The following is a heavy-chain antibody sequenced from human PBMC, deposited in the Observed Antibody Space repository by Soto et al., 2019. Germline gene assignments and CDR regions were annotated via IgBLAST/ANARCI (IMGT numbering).Heavy chain of an antibody. CDR3: ARGPTGGWSHDS. V-gene: IGHV1-3*05. D-gene: IGHD2-8*02. Sequence: QVHLVQSGAEEKKPGASVKVSCKASGYTFTSNAIHWVRQAPGQRLEWLGWIGAGDGNTIYPPTFQGRVIFTIDTSASRVYMDLSSLTSEDTAVTLRARGPTGGWSHDSWGQGTLVTVSS. CDR1: GYTFTSNA. J-gene: IGHJ4*02. CDR2: IGAGDGNT.